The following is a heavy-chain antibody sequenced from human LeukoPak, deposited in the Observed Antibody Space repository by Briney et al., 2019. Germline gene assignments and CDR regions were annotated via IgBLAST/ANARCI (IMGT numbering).Heavy chain of an antibody. D-gene: IGHD6-19*01. V-gene: IGHV1-69*06. CDR3: ARGGGRCGYSSGWCLFDY. CDR1: GCTFSSYA. CDR2: IIPIFGTA. Sequence: SVKVSCKASGCTFSSYAISWVRQAPAQGLEWMGRIIPIFGTANYAQKFQGRVTITADKSTSTAYMELSSLRSEDTAVYYCARGGGRCGYSSGWCLFDYWGQGTLVTVSS. J-gene: IGHJ4*02.